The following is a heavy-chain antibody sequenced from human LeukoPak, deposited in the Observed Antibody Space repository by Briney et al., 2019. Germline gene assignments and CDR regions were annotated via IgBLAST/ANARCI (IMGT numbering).Heavy chain of an antibody. Sequence: GGSLRLSCAASGFTFSSYSMNWVRQAPGKGLEWVSSISSSRSYIYYADSVKGRFTISRDNAKNSLYLQMNSLRAEDTAVYYCARYGGSEVGWFDPWGQGTLVTVSS. CDR1: GFTFSSYS. J-gene: IGHJ5*02. CDR3: ARYGGSEVGWFDP. CDR2: ISSSRSYI. D-gene: IGHD3-10*01. V-gene: IGHV3-21*01.